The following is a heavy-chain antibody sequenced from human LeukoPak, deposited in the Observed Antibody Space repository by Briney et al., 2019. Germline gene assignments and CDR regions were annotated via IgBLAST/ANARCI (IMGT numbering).Heavy chain of an antibody. CDR2: INHSGST. D-gene: IGHD3-22*01. J-gene: IGHJ4*02. CDR1: GGSISRSSYY. CDR3: ASYYYDSSGYL. V-gene: IGHV4-39*07. Sequence: SETLSLTCTVSGGSISRSSYYWSWIRQPPGKGLEWIGEINHSGSTNYNPSLKSRVTISVDTSKNQFSLKLSSVTAADTAVYYCASYYYDSSGYLWGQGTLVTVSS.